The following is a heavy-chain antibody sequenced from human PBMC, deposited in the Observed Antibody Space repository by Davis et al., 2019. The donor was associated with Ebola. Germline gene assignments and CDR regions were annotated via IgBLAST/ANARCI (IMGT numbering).Heavy chain of an antibody. CDR1: GFTFSSYA. V-gene: IGHV3-48*04. D-gene: IGHD5-18*01. J-gene: IGHJ5*02. CDR3: AKVLRGYSYYEWFDP. Sequence: GGSLRLSCAASGFTFSSYAMSWVRQAPGKGLEWISYISKTGNTVFYADSVKGRFTISRDNAENSLYLQMNSLRAEDTAVYYCAKVLRGYSYYEWFDPWGQGTLVTVSS. CDR2: ISKTGNTV.